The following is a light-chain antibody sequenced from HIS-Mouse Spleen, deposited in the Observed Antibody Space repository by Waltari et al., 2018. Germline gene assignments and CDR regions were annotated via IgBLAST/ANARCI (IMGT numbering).Light chain of an antibody. V-gene: IGLV3-10*01. CDR3: YSTDSSGNHRV. CDR2: EDS. CDR1: ALPKKY. J-gene: IGLJ2*01. Sequence: SYELTQPPSVSVSPGQTARITCSGDALPKKYAYWYQQKSGQAPVLVISEDSKRPSGIPGRFSGSSFGTMATLTISGAQVEDEADYYCYSTDSSGNHRVFGGGTKLTVL.